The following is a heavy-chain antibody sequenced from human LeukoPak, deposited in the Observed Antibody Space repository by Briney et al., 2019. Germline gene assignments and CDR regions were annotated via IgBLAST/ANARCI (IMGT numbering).Heavy chain of an antibody. Sequence: PGGSLRLSCATSGFSFSDFDMQWVRQAPGKGLEWVSTINGNGAATYYADSFKGRFLISRDDSKSTVYLRMNKLRVEDSGLYYCANGLAASGNFLLRDYYYFIDVWGKGTTVIVS. CDR3: ANGLAASGNFLLRDYYYFIDV. CDR2: INGNGAAT. CDR1: GFSFSDFD. V-gene: IGHV3-23*01. D-gene: IGHD1-26*01. J-gene: IGHJ6*03.